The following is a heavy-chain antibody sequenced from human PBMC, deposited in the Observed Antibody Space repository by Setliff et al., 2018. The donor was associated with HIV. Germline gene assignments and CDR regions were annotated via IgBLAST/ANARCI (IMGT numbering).Heavy chain of an antibody. Sequence: GGSLRLSCAASGFNFSSHTMNWVRQAPGKGPECVAVISDDGSAKYYGDSVKGRFTISRDNSKDTLYLDLNSLRSEDTAVYYCVRDDSNGPNSLDPWGQGTLVTVSS. J-gene: IGHJ5*02. V-gene: IGHV3-30*04. CDR1: GFNFSSHT. CDR3: VRDDSNGPNSLDP. D-gene: IGHD2-8*01. CDR2: ISDDGSAK.